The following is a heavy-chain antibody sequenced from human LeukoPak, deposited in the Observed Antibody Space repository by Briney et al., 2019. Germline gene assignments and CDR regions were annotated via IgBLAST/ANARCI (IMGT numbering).Heavy chain of an antibody. Sequence: ASVKGSCKASGYTFTNYGISWVRQAPGQGREWMGWISGYNGNTNYAQKLQGRVTMTTDTSTSTAYMEVRSLRSDDTAVYYCARDVGNLFGMDAWGQGTTVTVSS. D-gene: IGHD1-14*01. V-gene: IGHV1-18*01. J-gene: IGHJ6*02. CDR3: ARDVGNLFGMDA. CDR2: ISGYNGNT. CDR1: GYTFTNYG.